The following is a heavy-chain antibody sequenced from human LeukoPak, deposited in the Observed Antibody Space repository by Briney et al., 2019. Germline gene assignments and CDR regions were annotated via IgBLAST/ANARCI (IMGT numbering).Heavy chain of an antibody. CDR2: ISGSGAGT. J-gene: IGHJ4*02. CDR1: GFTFSSYA. Sequence: PGGSLRLSCAASGFTFSSYAMNWVRQAPGQGLEWVSGISGSGAGTNYADSVKARFTISRDNSKHTLYLQMNSLRAEDTAVYYCAKAYCSSTICYWNYWGQGTLVTVSS. D-gene: IGHD2-2*01. CDR3: AKAYCSSTICYWNY. V-gene: IGHV3-23*01.